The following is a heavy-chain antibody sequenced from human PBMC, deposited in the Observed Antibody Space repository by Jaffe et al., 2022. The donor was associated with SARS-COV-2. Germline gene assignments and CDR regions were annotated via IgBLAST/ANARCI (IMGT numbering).Heavy chain of an antibody. Sequence: QVQLVQSGAEVKKPGASVKVSCKASGYTFTSYDINWVRQATGQGLEWMGWMNPNSGNTGYAQKFQGRVTMTRNTSISTAYMELSSLRSEDTAVYYCAMNLADYYYYGMDVWGQGTTVTVSS. CDR1: GYTFTSYD. CDR2: MNPNSGNT. CDR3: AMNLADYYYYGMDV. J-gene: IGHJ6*02. V-gene: IGHV1-8*01. D-gene: IGHD3-3*02.